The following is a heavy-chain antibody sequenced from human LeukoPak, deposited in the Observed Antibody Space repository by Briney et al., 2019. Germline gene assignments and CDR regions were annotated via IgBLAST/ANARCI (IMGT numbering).Heavy chain of an antibody. D-gene: IGHD1-26*01. CDR3: AELSGSYSAPTGY. V-gene: IGHV3-23*01. CDR1: GFTFSSYA. Sequence: GGSLRLSCAASGFTFSSYAMSWVRQAPGKGLEWVSAISGSGGSTYYADSVKGRFTISRDNSKNTLYLQMNSLRAEDTAVYYCAELSGSYSAPTGYWGQGTLVTVSS. CDR2: ISGSGGST. J-gene: IGHJ4*02.